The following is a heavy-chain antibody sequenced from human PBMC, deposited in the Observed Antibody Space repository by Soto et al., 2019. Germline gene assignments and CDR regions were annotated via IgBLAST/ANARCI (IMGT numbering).Heavy chain of an antibody. CDR3: ARDGIVVVAAQPDYYYYYGMDV. CDR1: GYTFTSYY. Sequence: ASVKVSCKASGYTFTSYYMHWVRQAPGQGLEWMGIINPSGGSTSYAQKFQGRVTMTRDTSTSTVYMELSSLRSKDTAVYYCARDGIVVVAAQPDYYYYYGMDVWGQETTVTVSS. V-gene: IGHV1-46*01. CDR2: INPSGGST. J-gene: IGHJ6*02. D-gene: IGHD2-15*01.